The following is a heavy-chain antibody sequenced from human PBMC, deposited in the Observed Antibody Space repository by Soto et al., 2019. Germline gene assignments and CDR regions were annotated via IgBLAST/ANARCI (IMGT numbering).Heavy chain of an antibody. D-gene: IGHD3-16*01. CDR3: AGDDRGGGGVPIDP. CDR1: GGTFSSYA. V-gene: IGHV1-69*12. CDR2: IIPIFGTA. Sequence: QVQLVQSGAEVKKPGSSVKVSCKASGGTFSSYAISWVRQAPGQGLEWMGGIIPIFGTANYAQKFQGRVTITADESTSTAYRELSGLRSEDTAVYYWAGDDRGGGGVPIDPWGQGTLVTVSS. J-gene: IGHJ5*02.